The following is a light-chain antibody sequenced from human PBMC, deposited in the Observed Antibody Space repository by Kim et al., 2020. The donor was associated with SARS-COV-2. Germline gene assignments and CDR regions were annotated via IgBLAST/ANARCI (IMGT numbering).Light chain of an antibody. Sequence: QTVTISGTETRSDVVNYNRVSRYQQHPDKATKLMIYDVTKRPSGVSNRSSGSTSGNTSSLTISWLQAEDEADYYCCSYAGSSTGVFGGGTQLTVL. CDR2: DVT. CDR1: RSDVVNYNR. V-gene: IGLV2-23*02. J-gene: IGLJ3*02. CDR3: CSYAGSSTGV.